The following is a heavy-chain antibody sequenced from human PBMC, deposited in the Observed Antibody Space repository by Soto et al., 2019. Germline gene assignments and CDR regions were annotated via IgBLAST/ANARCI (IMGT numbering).Heavy chain of an antibody. V-gene: IGHV3-53*01. CDR1: AFTVSTNY. Sequence: HPGGSLRLSCAASAFTVSTNYMNWVRQAPGKGLEWVSILYSGGTAYYADSLKGRFTISRDNSKNTLYLQMNSLRAEDTAVYYCARGTFYYGMDVWGQGTTVTVSS. J-gene: IGHJ6*02. CDR3: ARGTFYYGMDV. CDR2: LYSGGTA. D-gene: IGHD2-2*01.